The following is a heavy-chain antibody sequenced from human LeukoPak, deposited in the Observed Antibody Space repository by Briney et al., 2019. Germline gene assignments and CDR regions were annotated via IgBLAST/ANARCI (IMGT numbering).Heavy chain of an antibody. V-gene: IGHV3-15*01. CDR1: GFTFSSYR. CDR2: IKSKNEGGTT. Sequence: GGSLRLSCAASGFTFSSYRMIWVRQAPGKGLEWVGRIKSKNEGGTTDYAAPVKGRFTIARDDSKNTLYLQMNSLKTEDTAVYYCTTDLDPEFPVDYWGQGTLVTVSS. J-gene: IGHJ4*02. CDR3: TTDLDPEFPVDY. D-gene: IGHD2-21*01.